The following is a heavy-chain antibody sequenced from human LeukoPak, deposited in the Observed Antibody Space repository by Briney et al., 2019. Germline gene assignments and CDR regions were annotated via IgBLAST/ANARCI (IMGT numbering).Heavy chain of an antibody. CDR3: ARRGITISGVLVYHYSGLDV. J-gene: IGHJ6*02. D-gene: IGHD3-3*01. CDR1: GFTFSSHW. CDR2: IKDDGSEK. Sequence: GGSLRLSCAGSGFTFSSHWMNWVRRAPGKGQEWVASIKDDGSEKHFLDSVNGRFAISRDNAKNSLYLQMSSLRAEDTAVYYCARRGITISGVLVYHYSGLDVWGQGTTVTVSS. V-gene: IGHV3-7*02.